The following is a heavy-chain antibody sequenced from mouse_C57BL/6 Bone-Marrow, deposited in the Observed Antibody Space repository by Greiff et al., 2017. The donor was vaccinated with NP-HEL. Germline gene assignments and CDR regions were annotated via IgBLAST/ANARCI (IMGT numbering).Heavy chain of an antibody. CDR2: FYPGSGSI. Sequence: QVQLKQSGAELVKPGASVKLSCKASGYTFTEYTIHWVKQRSGQGLEWIGWFYPGSGSIKYNEKFKDKATLTADKSSSTVYMELSRLTAEDSAVYFCARHEGPPYYGSSYGYFDVWGTGTTVTVSS. CDR3: ARHEGPPYYGSSYGYFDV. J-gene: IGHJ1*03. CDR1: GYTFTEYT. D-gene: IGHD1-1*01. V-gene: IGHV1-62-2*01.